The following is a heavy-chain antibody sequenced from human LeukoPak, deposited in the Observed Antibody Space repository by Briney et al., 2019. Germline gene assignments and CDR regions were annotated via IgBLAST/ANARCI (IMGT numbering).Heavy chain of an antibody. D-gene: IGHD2-2*01. Sequence: SETLSLSCAVSGGSISSYYWSWIRQPPGKGLEWIGFIYYSGSNNYNPSLKSRVTISVDTSKNHSSLKLSSVTAADTAVYYCARVGVVVPAAMRRVYYYYYMDVWGKGTTVTISS. CDR3: ARVGVVVPAAMRRVYYYYYMDV. CDR1: GGSISSYY. V-gene: IGHV4-59*01. J-gene: IGHJ6*03. CDR2: IYYSGSN.